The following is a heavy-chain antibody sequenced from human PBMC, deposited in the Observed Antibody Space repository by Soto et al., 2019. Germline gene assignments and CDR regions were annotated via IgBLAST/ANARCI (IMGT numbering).Heavy chain of an antibody. CDR1: GGSISSSSYY. CDR3: ASVIAVAGLGAFDY. D-gene: IGHD6-19*01. Sequence: PSETLSLTCTVSGGSISSSSYYWGWIRQPPGKGLEWIGSIYYSGSTYYNPSLKSRVTISVDTSKNQFSLKLSSVTAADTAVYYWASVIAVAGLGAFDYWGQGNLVTVSS. V-gene: IGHV4-39*01. CDR2: IYYSGST. J-gene: IGHJ4*02.